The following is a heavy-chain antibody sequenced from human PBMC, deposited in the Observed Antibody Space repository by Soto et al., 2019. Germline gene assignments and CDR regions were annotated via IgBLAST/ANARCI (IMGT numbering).Heavy chain of an antibody. CDR2: ISGSGGST. D-gene: IGHD3-22*01. CDR1: GFTFSSYA. V-gene: IGHV3-23*01. Sequence: GGSLRLSCAASGFTFSSYAMGWGRQAPGKGLEWVSAISGSGGSTYCTDSVKGRFTISRDNSKNTLYLQMNSLRAGDTAVYYCAKDRPNYDSRSRFDYWGQGTLVTVSS. J-gene: IGHJ4*02. CDR3: AKDRPNYDSRSRFDY.